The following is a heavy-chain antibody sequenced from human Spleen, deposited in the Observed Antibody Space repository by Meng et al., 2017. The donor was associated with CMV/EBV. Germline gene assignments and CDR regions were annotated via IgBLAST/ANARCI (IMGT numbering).Heavy chain of an antibody. CDR2: IWHDGSKS. J-gene: IGHJ5*02. CDR1: RFTFRSYG. D-gene: IGHD4-11*01. Sequence: ARFTFRSYGMHWVRQAPGKGLEWVAFIWHDGSKSYYADSVKGRFTISRDNSKNTLYLQMNSLRAEDTAVYYCAKDHPDYINNWFDPWGQGTLVTVSS. CDR3: AKDHPDYINNWFDP. V-gene: IGHV3-33*06.